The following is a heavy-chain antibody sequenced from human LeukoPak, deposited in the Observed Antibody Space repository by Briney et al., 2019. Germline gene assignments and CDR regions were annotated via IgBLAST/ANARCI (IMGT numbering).Heavy chain of an antibody. CDR3: ARGRLLWFGELYDFDY. V-gene: IGHV3-49*04. Sequence: GRSLRLSCTASGFSFGHYAMSWVRQAPGKGLEWVGFIRSKGYGGTTEYAASVKGRFAISRDDSKSIAYLQMNSLKTDDTAVYYCARGRLLWFGELYDFDYWGQGTLVTVSS. CDR2: IRSKGYGGTT. J-gene: IGHJ4*02. CDR1: GFSFGHYA. D-gene: IGHD3-10*01.